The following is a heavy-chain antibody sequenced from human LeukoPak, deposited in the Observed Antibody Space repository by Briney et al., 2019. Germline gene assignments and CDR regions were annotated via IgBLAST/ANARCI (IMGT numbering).Heavy chain of an antibody. CDR3: ASSKDSSGLSVGAFDI. J-gene: IGHJ3*02. CDR1: GGTFSSYA. V-gene: IGHV1-69*01. CDR2: IIPIFGTA. Sequence: SVKVSCKASGGTFSSYAISWVRQAPGQGLEWMGGIIPIFGTANYAQKFQGRVTITADESTSTAYMELSGLRSEDTAVYYCASSKDSSGLSVGAFDIWGQGTMVTVSS. D-gene: IGHD6-19*01.